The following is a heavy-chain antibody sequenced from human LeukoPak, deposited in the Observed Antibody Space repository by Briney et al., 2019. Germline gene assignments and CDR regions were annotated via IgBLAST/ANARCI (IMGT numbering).Heavy chain of an antibody. J-gene: IGHJ6*02. CDR1: GYTFTSYG. CDR2: ITAYNGNR. Sequence: SVRVSCKAFGYTFTSYGISWVRQAPGQGLEWMGWITAYNGNRNYAQEFQDRVTMTTDTSTSTAYMELRSLRSDDTAVYYCARDLGPALAYCGGDCYSRYYYYGMDVWGQGTTVTVSS. D-gene: IGHD2-21*02. V-gene: IGHV1-18*01. CDR3: ARDLGPALAYCGGDCYSRYYYYGMDV.